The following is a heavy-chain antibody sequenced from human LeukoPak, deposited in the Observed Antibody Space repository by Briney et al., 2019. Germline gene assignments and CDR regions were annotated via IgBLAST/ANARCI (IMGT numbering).Heavy chain of an antibody. V-gene: IGHV3-11*06. D-gene: IGHD3-9*01. CDR3: ARESPEGGYYDILTGYYKGGYFDY. CDR1: GFTFSDYY. Sequence: GGSLRLSCAASGFTFSDYYMSWIRQAPGKWLEWVSYISSSSSYTNYADSVKGRFTISRDNAKNSLYLQMNSLRAEDTAVYYCARESPEGGYYDILTGYYKGGYFDYWGQGTLVTVSS. J-gene: IGHJ4*02. CDR2: ISSSSSYT.